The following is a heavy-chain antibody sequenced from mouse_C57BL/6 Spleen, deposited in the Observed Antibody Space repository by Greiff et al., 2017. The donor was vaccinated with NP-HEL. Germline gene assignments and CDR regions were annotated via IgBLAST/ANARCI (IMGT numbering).Heavy chain of an antibody. V-gene: IGHV1-26*01. Sequence: EVQLQQSGPELVKPGASVKISCKASGYTFTDYYMNWVKQSHGKSLEWIGDINPNNGGTSYNQKFKGKATLTVDKSSSTAYMELRSLTSEDSAVYYCARGYDGYYQFAYWGQGTLVTVSA. CDR2: INPNNGGT. D-gene: IGHD2-3*01. CDR1: GYTFTDYY. CDR3: ARGYDGYYQFAY. J-gene: IGHJ3*01.